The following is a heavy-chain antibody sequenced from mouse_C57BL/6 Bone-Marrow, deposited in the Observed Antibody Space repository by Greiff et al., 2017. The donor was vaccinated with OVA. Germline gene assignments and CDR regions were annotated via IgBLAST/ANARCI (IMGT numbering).Heavy chain of an antibody. CDR3: ARGILRVTGFAY. CDR2: INPSTGGT. V-gene: IGHV1-42*01. Sequence: VQLQQSGPELVKPGASVKISCKASGYSFTGYYMNWVKQSPEKSLEWIGEINPSTGGTTYNQKFKAKATLTVDKSSSTAYMQLKSLTSEDSAVYYCARGILRVTGFAYWGQGTLVTVSA. CDR1: GYSFTGYY. J-gene: IGHJ3*01.